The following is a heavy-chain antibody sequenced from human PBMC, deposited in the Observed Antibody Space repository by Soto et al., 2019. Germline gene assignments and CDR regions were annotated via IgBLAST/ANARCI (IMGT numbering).Heavy chain of an antibody. Sequence: QVQLVQSGAEVKKPGSSVKVSCKASGGTFSSYAIDWVRQAPGQGLEWMGGIIPIFGTTNYAQKLRGRVKLTADESTRTAYMELSTLRSEDTAVYYCARGTVTGSEYNYYYYGMDVWGQGTTVTVSS. D-gene: IGHD1-1*01. J-gene: IGHJ6*02. CDR1: GGTFSSYA. V-gene: IGHV1-69*12. CDR2: IIPIFGTT. CDR3: ARGTVTGSEYNYYYYGMDV.